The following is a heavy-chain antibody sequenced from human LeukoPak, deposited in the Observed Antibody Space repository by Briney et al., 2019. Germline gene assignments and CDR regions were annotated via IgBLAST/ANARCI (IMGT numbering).Heavy chain of an antibody. V-gene: IGHV4-31*03. CDR2: IYYSGST. CDR3: ARGRSGSYSDY. D-gene: IGHD1-26*01. CDR1: GGSISSGGYY. J-gene: IGHJ4*02. Sequence: SQTLSLTCTVSGGSISSGGYYWSWLRQHPGKGLEWIGYIYYSGSTYYNPSLKSRVTISVDTSKNQFSLKLSSVTAADTAVYYCARGRSGSYSDYWGQGTLVTVSS.